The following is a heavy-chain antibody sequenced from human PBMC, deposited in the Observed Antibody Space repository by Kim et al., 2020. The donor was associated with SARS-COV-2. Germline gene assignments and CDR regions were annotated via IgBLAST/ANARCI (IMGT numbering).Heavy chain of an antibody. CDR3: ASALGH. Sequence: SETLSLTCTVSGDSLSSDYWSWNRQPAGKVLEWIGRIYTSGRTNYNPSLQSRVTMSVDMSKNQFSLKLSSVTAADTAVYYCASALGHWGQGTLVTVSS. J-gene: IGHJ4*02. CDR1: GDSLSSDY. D-gene: IGHD3-16*02. CDR2: IYTSGRT. V-gene: IGHV4-4*07.